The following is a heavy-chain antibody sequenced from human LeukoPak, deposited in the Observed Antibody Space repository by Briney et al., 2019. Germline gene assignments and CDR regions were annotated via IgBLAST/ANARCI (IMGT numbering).Heavy chain of an antibody. V-gene: IGHV3-20*04. CDR2: INWNGGNT. D-gene: IGHD6-6*01. Sequence: PGGSLRLSCAASGFTFDDYGMSWVRQAPGKGLEWVSAINWNGGNTGYTDSVRGRFTISRDNAKNSLYLQMNSLRAEDTAFYYCARGHTISSVSPGDYWGQGTLVTVSS. CDR3: ARGHTISSVSPGDY. CDR1: GFTFDDYG. J-gene: IGHJ4*02.